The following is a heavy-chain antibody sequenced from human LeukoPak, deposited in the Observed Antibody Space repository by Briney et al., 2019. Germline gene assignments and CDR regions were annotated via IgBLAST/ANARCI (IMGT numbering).Heavy chain of an antibody. V-gene: IGHV3-7*01. CDR2: IKQDGSEK. J-gene: IGHJ1*01. CDR3: ASRMEGRSTGGSSQN. CDR1: GFIFSNDW. D-gene: IGHD5/OR15-5a*01. Sequence: GGSLRLSCAASGFIFSNDWMVWVRQAPGRGLEWVANIKQDGSEKHYVDSVKGRFTISRDNAKNSLYLQMNSLGAEDTAVYYCASRMEGRSTGGSSQNGGQGTLV.